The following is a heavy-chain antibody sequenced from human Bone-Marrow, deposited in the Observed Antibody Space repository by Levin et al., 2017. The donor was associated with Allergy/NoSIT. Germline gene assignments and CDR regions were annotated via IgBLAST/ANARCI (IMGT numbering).Heavy chain of an antibody. J-gene: IGHJ5*02. CDR3: ARFHTSGWYWFDP. CDR1: GDSISGVY. D-gene: IGHD3-22*01. CDR2: SDHTGSS. V-gene: IGHV4-59*01. Sequence: SETLSLTCSVSGDSISGVYLSWIRQSPGKGLEWIGYSDHTGSSNSNPSLKSRVTMSADTSKNQFSLRLNSVTAADTAVYYCARFHTSGWYWFDPWGQGTLVTVSS.